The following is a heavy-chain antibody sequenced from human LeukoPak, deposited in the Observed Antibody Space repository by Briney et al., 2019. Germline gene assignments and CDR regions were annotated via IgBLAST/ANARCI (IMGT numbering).Heavy chain of an antibody. CDR3: ARELYWWYFDL. CDR1: GGSISSYY. Sequence: SETLSLTCTVSGGSISSYYWSWIRQPPGKGLEWIGYIYYSGSTNCNPSLKSRVTISVDTSKNQFSLKLSSVTAADTAVYYCARELYWWYFDLRGRGTLVTVSS. D-gene: IGHD2-8*02. J-gene: IGHJ2*01. V-gene: IGHV4-59*01. CDR2: IYYSGST.